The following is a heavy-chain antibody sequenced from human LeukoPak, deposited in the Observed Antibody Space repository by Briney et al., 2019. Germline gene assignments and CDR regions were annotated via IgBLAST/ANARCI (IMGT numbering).Heavy chain of an antibody. J-gene: IGHJ6*02. CDR1: GGSISSYY. CDR3: ARERDYSNAYVMDV. D-gene: IGHD4-11*01. Sequence: SETLSLTCTVSGGSISSYYWSWIRQPAGKGLEWIGRIYTSGSTDYNPSLKSRVTMSLDTSKNQFPLNLSSVTAADTAVYYCARERDYSNAYVMDVWGQGTTVTVSS. CDR2: IYTSGST. V-gene: IGHV4-4*07.